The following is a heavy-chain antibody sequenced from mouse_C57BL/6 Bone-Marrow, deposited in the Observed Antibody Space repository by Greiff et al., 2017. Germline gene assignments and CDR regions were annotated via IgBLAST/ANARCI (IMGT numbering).Heavy chain of an antibody. CDR1: GYTFTSYW. Sequence: QVQLQQPGAELVKPGASVKLSCKASGYTFTSYWMHWVKQRPGQGLEWIGMIHPNSGSTNYNEKFKSKATLTVDKSSSTAYMQLSSLTSEDSAVYYCARTGIYYGNLAWFAYWGQGTRVTVSA. V-gene: IGHV1-64*01. J-gene: IGHJ3*01. CDR2: IHPNSGST. D-gene: IGHD2-1*01. CDR3: ARTGIYYGNLAWFAY.